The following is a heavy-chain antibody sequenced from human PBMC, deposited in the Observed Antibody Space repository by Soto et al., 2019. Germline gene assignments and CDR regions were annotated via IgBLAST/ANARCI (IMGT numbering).Heavy chain of an antibody. J-gene: IGHJ6*03. CDR3: AKTASYYYYMDV. CDR2: IYSGGST. Sequence: GGSLRLSCAASGFTVSSNYMSWVRQAPGKGLEWVSVIYSGGSTYYADSVKGRFTISRDNSKNTLYLQMNSLRAEDTAVYYCAKTASYYYYMDVWGKGTTVTVSS. D-gene: IGHD5-18*01. CDR1: GFTVSSNY. V-gene: IGHV3-66*01.